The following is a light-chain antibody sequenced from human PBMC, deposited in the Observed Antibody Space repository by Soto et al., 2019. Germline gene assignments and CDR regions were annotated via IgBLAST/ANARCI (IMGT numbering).Light chain of an antibody. Sequence: EIVMTQSPATLSVSPGERATLSCRASQSVSSNLAWYQQKPGQAPRLRIYGASTSATGIPARFSGSGSGTEFTLTISSLQSEDFTVYYCQQYNNWPRTLGQGTKVEIK. CDR3: QQYNNWPRT. J-gene: IGKJ1*01. V-gene: IGKV3-15*01. CDR2: GAS. CDR1: QSVSSN.